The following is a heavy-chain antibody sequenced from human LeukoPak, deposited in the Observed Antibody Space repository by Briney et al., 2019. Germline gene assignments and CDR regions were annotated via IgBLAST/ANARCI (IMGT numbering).Heavy chain of an antibody. J-gene: IGHJ4*02. CDR3: ARDRGSGSYGY. D-gene: IGHD1-26*01. CDR1: GGSISSYY. V-gene: IGHV4-59*12. Sequence: PSETLSLTCTVSGGSISSYYWSWIRQPPGKGLEWIGYIYYSGSTNYNPSLKSRVTISVDKSKNQFSLKLSSVTAADTAVYYCARDRGSGSYGYWGQGTLVTVSS. CDR2: IYYSGST.